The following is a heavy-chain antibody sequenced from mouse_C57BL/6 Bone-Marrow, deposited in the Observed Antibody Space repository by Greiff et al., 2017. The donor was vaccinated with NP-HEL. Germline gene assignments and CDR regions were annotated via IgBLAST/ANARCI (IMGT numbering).Heavy chain of an antibody. CDR3: ASSRSNYYFDY. D-gene: IGHD2-5*01. Sequence: VQLQQSGAELARPGASVKLSCKASGYTFTSYGISWVKQRTGQGLEWIGEIYPRSGNTYYNEKFKGKATLTADKSSSTAYMELRCLTSEDSAVYFCASSRSNYYFDYWGQGTTLTVSS. J-gene: IGHJ2*01. CDR1: GYTFTSYG. CDR2: IYPRSGNT. V-gene: IGHV1-81*01.